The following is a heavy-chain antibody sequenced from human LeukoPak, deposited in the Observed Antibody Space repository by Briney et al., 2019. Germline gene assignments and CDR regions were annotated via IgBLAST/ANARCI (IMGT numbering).Heavy chain of an antibody. J-gene: IGHJ4*02. CDR2: INPSGGST. D-gene: IGHD2-15*01. Sequence: ASVKVSCKASGYTFTSYHMHWVRQAPGQGLEWMGGINPSGGSTSYAQKFQGRVTMTRDTSTSTVHMELNSLRSEDTAVYYCARDGPYCSDFTCYVDYWGQGTLVTVSS. CDR1: GYTFTSYH. CDR3: ARDGPYCSDFTCYVDY. V-gene: IGHV1-46*01.